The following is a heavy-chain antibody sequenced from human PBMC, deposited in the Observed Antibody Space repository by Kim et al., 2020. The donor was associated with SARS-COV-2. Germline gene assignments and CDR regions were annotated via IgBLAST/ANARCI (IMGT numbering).Heavy chain of an antibody. CDR3: ARKTTVTTFDALDI. V-gene: IGHV4-59*01. Sequence: NPSLKSRVTISVDTAKNQFSLKLSSVTAADTAVYYCARKTTVTTFDALDIWGQGTMVTVSS. D-gene: IGHD4-17*01. J-gene: IGHJ3*02.